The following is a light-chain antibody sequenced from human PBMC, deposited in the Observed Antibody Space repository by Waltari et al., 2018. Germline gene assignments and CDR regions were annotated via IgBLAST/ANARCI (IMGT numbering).Light chain of an antibody. CDR2: AAS. J-gene: IGKJ1*01. CDR3: QQYYFTPPRT. CDR1: QDISNS. V-gene: IGKV1-NL1*01. Sequence: DIQMTQSPSSLSASVGDRVTITCRASQDISNSLAWYQQKAGKAPKLLLSAASRLESGVPSRFLGSGSVTHFTLTIIRLQPDDFATYYCQQYYFTPPRTFGQGTKVELK.